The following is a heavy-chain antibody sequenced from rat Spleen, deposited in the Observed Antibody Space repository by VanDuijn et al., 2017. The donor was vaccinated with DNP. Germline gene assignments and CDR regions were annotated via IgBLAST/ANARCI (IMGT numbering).Heavy chain of an antibody. Sequence: EVQLVESGGGLVQPGRSLKLSCAVSGFTFSDYYMAWVRQAPAKGLEWVATLSYNGGTPYYRDSVKGRFTISRDNAQSTLYLQMNSLRSEDTATYYCARHGTTEGIAYFDYWGQGASVTVSS. J-gene: IGHJ2*01. CDR3: ARHGTTEGIAYFDY. CDR1: GFTFSDYY. D-gene: IGHD1-11*01. CDR2: LSYNGGTP. V-gene: IGHV5-7*01.